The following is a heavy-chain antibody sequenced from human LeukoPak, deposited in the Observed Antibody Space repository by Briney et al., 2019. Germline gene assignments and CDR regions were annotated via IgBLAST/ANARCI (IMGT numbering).Heavy chain of an antibody. CDR2: IYTSGST. Sequence: PSETLSLTCTVSGGSISSYYWSWIRQPPGKGLEWIGYIYTSGSTNYSPSLKSRVTMSVDTSKNQFSLKLSSVTAADTAVYYCASHNPGIAAAGTEAHYGAAFDIWGQGTMVTVSS. V-gene: IGHV4-4*08. D-gene: IGHD6-13*01. CDR1: GGSISSYY. J-gene: IGHJ3*02. CDR3: ASHNPGIAAAGTEAHYGAAFDI.